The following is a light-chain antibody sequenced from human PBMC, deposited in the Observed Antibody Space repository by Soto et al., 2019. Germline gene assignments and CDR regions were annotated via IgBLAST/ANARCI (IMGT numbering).Light chain of an antibody. CDR3: QSFDTSLGRSV. CDR2: GNN. J-gene: IGLJ2*01. CDR1: SSNIGSNG. Sequence: QSVLTQPPSVSEAPRQRVTISCSGGSSNIGSNGVNWYQQLPGKAPKLLIYGNNHRPSGVPDRFSGSKSGTSASLAITGLQAEDEADYSCQSFDTSLGRSVFGGGTKLTVL. V-gene: IGLV1-40*01.